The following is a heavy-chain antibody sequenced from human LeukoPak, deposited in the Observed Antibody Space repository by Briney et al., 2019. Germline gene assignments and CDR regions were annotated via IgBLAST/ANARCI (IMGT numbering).Heavy chain of an antibody. CDR2: MYHTGHT. Sequence: NASETLSLTCNVSGGSISNYYWSWIRQPPGKGLEWIGYMYHTGHTMYNSSLKSRVTMSLDTSKNHFSLRLSSVTAADTAVYYCARHPFATPFDYWGPGTLVTVSS. CDR3: ARHPFATPFDY. V-gene: IGHV4-59*08. CDR1: GGSISNYY. J-gene: IGHJ4*02. D-gene: IGHD2-15*01.